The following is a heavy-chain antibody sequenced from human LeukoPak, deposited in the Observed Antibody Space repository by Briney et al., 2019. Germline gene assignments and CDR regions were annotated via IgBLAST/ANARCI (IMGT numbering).Heavy chain of an antibody. CDR2: VYYGRSP. CDR3: ARSNGTVTFSY. CDR1: GDSISRSTYY. V-gene: IGHV4-39*02. D-gene: IGHD1-14*01. J-gene: IGHJ4*02. Sequence: SETLSLTCTVSGDSISRSTYYWAWIRQPPGKGLEWIGSVYYGRSPYFNPSLESRATISVNTSKNLFSLNMSSVTAADTAVYYCARSNGTVTFSYWGQGTLVTVSS.